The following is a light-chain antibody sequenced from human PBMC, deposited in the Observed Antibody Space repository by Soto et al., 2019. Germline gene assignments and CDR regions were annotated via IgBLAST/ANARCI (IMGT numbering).Light chain of an antibody. CDR3: GTWDSSLSAEWV. V-gene: IGLV1-51*01. J-gene: IGLJ3*02. Sequence: QSVLTQPPSVSAAPGQTVTISCSGSSPNIGNNYVSWYQQLPGTAPKLLIYDNNKRPSGIPDRFSGSKSGTSATLGITGLQTGDEADYYCGTWDSSLSAEWVFGGGTKLTVL. CDR1: SPNIGNNY. CDR2: DNN.